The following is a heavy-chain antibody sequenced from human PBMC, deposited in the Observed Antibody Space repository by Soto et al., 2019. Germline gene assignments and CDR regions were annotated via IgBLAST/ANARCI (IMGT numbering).Heavy chain of an antibody. CDR1: GFTFSSYS. D-gene: IGHD6-19*01. CDR2: ISSSSSYI. J-gene: IGHJ3*02. V-gene: IGHV3-21*01. CDR3: AREEQWLSDFDI. Sequence: GGSLRLSCAASGFTFSSYSMNWVRQAPGKGLEWVSSISSSSSYIYYADSVKGRFTISRDNAKNSLYLQMNSLRAEDTAVYYCAREEQWLSDFDIWGQGTMVTVSS.